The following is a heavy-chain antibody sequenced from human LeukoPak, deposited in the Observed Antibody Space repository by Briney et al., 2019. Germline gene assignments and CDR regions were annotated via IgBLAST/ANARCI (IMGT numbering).Heavy chain of an antibody. D-gene: IGHD5-18*01. CDR2: ISYDGSNK. Sequence: GGSLRLSCAASGFTFSSYAMHWVRQAPGKGLEWVAVISYDGSNKYYADSVKGRFTISRGNSKNTLYLQMNSLRAEDTAVYYCARVRTRDTAMVLFDYWGQGTLVTVSS. CDR3: ARVRTRDTAMVLFDY. CDR1: GFTFSSYA. J-gene: IGHJ4*02. V-gene: IGHV3-30-3*01.